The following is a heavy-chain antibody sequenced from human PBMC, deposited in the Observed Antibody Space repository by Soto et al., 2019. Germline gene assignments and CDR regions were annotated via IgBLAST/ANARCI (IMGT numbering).Heavy chain of an antibody. Sequence: QVQLVESGGGVVQPGRSLRLSCAASGFTFSSYGMHWVRQAPGKGLEWVAVISYDGSNKYYADSVKGRFTISRDNPKNTLYLQMNSLRAEDTAVYYCAKAHYGDHVFQYYGMDVWGQGTTVTVSS. D-gene: IGHD4-17*01. V-gene: IGHV3-30*18. J-gene: IGHJ6*02. CDR3: AKAHYGDHVFQYYGMDV. CDR2: ISYDGSNK. CDR1: GFTFSSYG.